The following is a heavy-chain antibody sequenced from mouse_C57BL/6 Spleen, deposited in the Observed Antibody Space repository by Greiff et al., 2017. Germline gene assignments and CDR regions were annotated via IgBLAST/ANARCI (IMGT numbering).Heavy chain of an antibody. D-gene: IGHD1-1*01. Sequence: QVQLQQSGAELAKPGASVKLSCKASGYTFTSYWMHGVKQRPGQGLEWIGYINPSSGYTKYNQKFKDKATLSADKSSSTAYMQLSSLTYEDSAVYYCASYYGSSSPFDYWGQGTTLTVSS. V-gene: IGHV1-7*01. CDR3: ASYYGSSSPFDY. CDR2: INPSSGYT. J-gene: IGHJ2*01. CDR1: GYTFTSYW.